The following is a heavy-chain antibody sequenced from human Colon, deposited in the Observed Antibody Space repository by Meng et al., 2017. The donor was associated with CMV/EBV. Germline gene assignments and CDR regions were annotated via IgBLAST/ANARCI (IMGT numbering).Heavy chain of an antibody. CDR3: AKDRAYCGSFSCSPNYFDG. Sequence: GESLKISCAASGFTFSSYWMHWVRQAPGKGLVWVSRINSDGSSTSYADSVKGRFTISRDNSKNTLYLRMIDLRAEDTAMYYCAKDRAYCGSFSCSPNYFDGWGQGNLVTVSS. D-gene: IGHD2-21*01. CDR1: GFTFSSYW. V-gene: IGHV3-74*01. J-gene: IGHJ4*02. CDR2: INSDGSST.